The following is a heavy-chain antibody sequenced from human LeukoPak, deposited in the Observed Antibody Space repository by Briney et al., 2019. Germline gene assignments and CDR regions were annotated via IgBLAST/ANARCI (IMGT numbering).Heavy chain of an antibody. D-gene: IGHD3-10*01. CDR3: AKDSYASGRPLHTFDV. CDR1: GFTFSSYA. V-gene: IGHV3-23*01. J-gene: IGHJ3*01. Sequence: GGSLRLSCAASGFTFSSYAMHWVRQAPGKGLEWVSAISGSGASTHYADSVKGQFTISRDNSKNTLFLQMNSLRAEDTAIYYCAKDSYASGRPLHTFDVWGQGTMVTVSS. CDR2: ISGSGAST.